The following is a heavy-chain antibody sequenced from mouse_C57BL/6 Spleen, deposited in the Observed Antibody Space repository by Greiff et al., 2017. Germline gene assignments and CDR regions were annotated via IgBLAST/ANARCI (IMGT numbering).Heavy chain of an antibody. Sequence: VKLMESGPGLVAPSQSLSITCTVSGFSLTSYAISWVRQPPGKGLEWLGVIWTGGGTNYNSALKSRLSISKDNSKSQVFLKMNSLQTDDTARYYWARMDGYYGDYAMDYWGQGTSVTVSS. D-gene: IGHD2-3*01. J-gene: IGHJ4*01. V-gene: IGHV2-9-1*01. CDR3: ARMDGYYGDYAMDY. CDR2: IWTGGGT. CDR1: GFSLTSYA.